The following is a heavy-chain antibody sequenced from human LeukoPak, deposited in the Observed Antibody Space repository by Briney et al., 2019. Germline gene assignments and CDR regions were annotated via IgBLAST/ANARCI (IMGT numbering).Heavy chain of an antibody. J-gene: IGHJ4*02. Sequence: GGSLRLSCAASGIIFSTYWMSSGRPAPGKRLEWVANINLNGDDKNYVDSVKGRFTISRDNAKNSVVLQMDSLRAEDTAMYYCARDRWLDFWGQGTLVTVSS. CDR2: INLNGDDK. V-gene: IGHV3-7*01. D-gene: IGHD6-19*01. CDR1: GIIFSTYW. CDR3: ARDRWLDF.